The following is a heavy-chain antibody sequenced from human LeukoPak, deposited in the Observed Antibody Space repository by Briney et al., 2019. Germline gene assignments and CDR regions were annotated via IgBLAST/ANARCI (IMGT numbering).Heavy chain of an antibody. J-gene: IGHJ5*02. CDR2: INHSGST. D-gene: IGHD3-10*01. CDR1: GGSFSGYY. V-gene: IGHV4-34*01. CDR3: ARVAGYYGAGSYSLNWFDP. Sequence: SETLSLTCAVYGGSFSGYYWSWIRQPPGKGLEWIGEINHSGSTNYNPSLKSRVTISVDTSKNQFSLKQSSVTAADTAVYYCARVAGYYGAGSYSLNWFDPWGQGTLVSVSS.